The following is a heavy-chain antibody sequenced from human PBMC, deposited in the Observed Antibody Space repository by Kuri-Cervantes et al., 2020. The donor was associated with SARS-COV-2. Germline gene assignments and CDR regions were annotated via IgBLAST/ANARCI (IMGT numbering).Heavy chain of an antibody. Sequence: GESLKISCAASGYSFSSFALSWVRQAPGKGLEWVSSTSGGGYSTYYADSVKGRFTISRDTSQKTLYLQMNSLRADDTALYYCAKSGLYTSNWNLFDHWGQGTLVTVSS. CDR2: TSGGGYST. D-gene: IGHD6-13*01. CDR3: AKSGLYTSNWNLFDH. V-gene: IGHV3-23*01. CDR1: GYSFSSFA. J-gene: IGHJ4*02.